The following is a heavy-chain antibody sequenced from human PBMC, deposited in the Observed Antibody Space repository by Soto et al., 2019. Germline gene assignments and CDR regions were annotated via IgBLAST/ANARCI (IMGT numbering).Heavy chain of an antibody. J-gene: IGHJ4*02. CDR2: IYYTGST. D-gene: IGHD6-6*01. Sequence: SETLSLTCTVSGGSISSDDHYWTWIRQPPGKGLEWIGYIYYTGSTNYDPSLQSRVTISMDTSKNQFFLRVNSVTAADTAVYYCARDRSNSPDFFDFWGQGTLVTVSS. V-gene: IGHV4-30-4*01. CDR3: ARDRSNSPDFFDF. CDR1: GGSISSDDHY.